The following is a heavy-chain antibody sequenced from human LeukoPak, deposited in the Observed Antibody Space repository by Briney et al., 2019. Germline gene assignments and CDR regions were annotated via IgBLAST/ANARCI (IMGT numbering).Heavy chain of an antibody. CDR3: AKDYYDILTGYYNSPSGRWFDP. J-gene: IGHJ5*02. CDR2: ISGSGGST. V-gene: IGHV3-23*01. CDR1: GFTFSSYA. D-gene: IGHD3-9*01. Sequence: GGSLRLSCAASGFTFSSYAMSWVRQAPGKGLEWVSAISGSGGSTYYADSMKGRFTISRDNSKNTLYLQMNSLRAEDTAVYYCAKDYYDILTGYYNSPSGRWFDPRGQGTLVTVSS.